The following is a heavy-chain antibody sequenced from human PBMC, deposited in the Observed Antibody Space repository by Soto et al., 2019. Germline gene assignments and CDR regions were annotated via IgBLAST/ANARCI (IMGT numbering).Heavy chain of an antibody. V-gene: IGHV1-69*13. CDR1: GGTFSSYA. D-gene: IGHD2-2*01. CDR3: ARSIVVVPAATHNWFDP. Sequence: SVKVSCKASGGTFSSYAISWVRQAPGQGLEWMGGIIPIFGTANYAQKFQGRVTITADESTSTAYMELSSLRSEDTAVYYCARSIVVVPAATHNWFDPWGQGTLVTVSS. J-gene: IGHJ5*02. CDR2: IIPIFGTA.